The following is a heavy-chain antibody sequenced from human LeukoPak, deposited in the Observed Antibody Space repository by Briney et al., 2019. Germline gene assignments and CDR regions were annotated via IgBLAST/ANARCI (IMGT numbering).Heavy chain of an antibody. CDR3: ARLGRIDYSNLYYYYCYMDV. J-gene: IGHJ6*03. Sequence: PSETLSLTCAVYGGSFSGYYWSWIRQPPGKGLEWIGEINHSGSTNYNPSLKSRVTISVDTSKNQFSLKLSSVTAADTAVYYCARLGRIDYSNLYYYYCYMDVWGKGTTVTVSS. CDR1: GGSFSGYY. V-gene: IGHV4-34*01. D-gene: IGHD4-11*01. CDR2: INHSGST.